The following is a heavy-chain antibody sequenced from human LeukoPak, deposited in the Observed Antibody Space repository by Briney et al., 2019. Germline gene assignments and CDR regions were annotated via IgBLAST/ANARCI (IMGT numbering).Heavy chain of an antibody. CDR2: ISSSSSTT. CDR1: GFTFSSYS. D-gene: IGHD6-19*01. J-gene: IGHJ4*02. Sequence: GGSLRLSCAASGFTFSSYSMNWVRQAPGKGLEWVSYISSSSSTTYYADSVKGRFTISRDNAKNSLYLQMNSLRAEDTAVYYCARDLLAVAGPPFWGQGTLVTVSS. CDR3: ARDLLAVAGPPF. V-gene: IGHV3-48*04.